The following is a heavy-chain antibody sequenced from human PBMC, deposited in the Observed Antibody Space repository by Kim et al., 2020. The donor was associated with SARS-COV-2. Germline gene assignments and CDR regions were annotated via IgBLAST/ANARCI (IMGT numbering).Heavy chain of an antibody. CDR3: AWGNWYEPLSNTYNWLDP. V-gene: IGHV4-34*01. CDR2: INYSGNT. D-gene: IGHD6-13*01. Sequence: SETLSLTCAVYGGSFSGYYWNWIRQAPGKGLEWIGQINYSGNTNYNPSLKSRVTISVDTSKKQLSLKLNSVTAADTALYYCAWGNWYEPLSNTYNWLDPWGQGTLVTVSS. CDR1: GGSFSGYY. J-gene: IGHJ5*02.